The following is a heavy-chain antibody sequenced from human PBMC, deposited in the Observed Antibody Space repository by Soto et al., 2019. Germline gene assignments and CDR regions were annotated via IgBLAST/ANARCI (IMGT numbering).Heavy chain of an antibody. CDR2: IKQDGSEK. Sequence: AGGSLRLSCAASGFTFSSYWMSWVRQAPGKGLEWVANIKQDGSEKYYVDSVKGRFTISRDNAKNSLYLQMNSLRAEDTAVYYCARAAAIFGVVTPFEHWGQGTLVTVSS. V-gene: IGHV3-7*05. J-gene: IGHJ5*02. CDR1: GFTFSSYW. CDR3: ARAAAIFGVVTPFEH. D-gene: IGHD3-3*01.